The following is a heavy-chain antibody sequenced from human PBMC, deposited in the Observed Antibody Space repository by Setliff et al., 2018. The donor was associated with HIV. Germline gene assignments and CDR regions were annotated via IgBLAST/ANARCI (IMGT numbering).Heavy chain of an antibody. D-gene: IGHD4-17*01. V-gene: IGHV4-34*01. CDR3: ARGTAPRRGTNYGGNYPLDY. CDR2: INHSGRA. J-gene: IGHJ4*02. Sequence: SETLSLTCAVYGESFSGYYWSWIRQPAGKGLEWLGEINHSGRAKYNPSLKSRASISADTSKNQFSLRLSSVTAADTAVYFCARGTAPRRGTNYGGNYPLDYWGQGTLVTVSS. CDR1: GESFSGYY.